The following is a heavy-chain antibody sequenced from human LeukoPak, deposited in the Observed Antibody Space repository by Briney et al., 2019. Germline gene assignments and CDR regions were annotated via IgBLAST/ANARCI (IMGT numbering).Heavy chain of an antibody. Sequence: PGGSLRLSCAASGFTFSSYSMNWVRQAPGKGLEWVSSISSSSSYIYYADSVKGRITISRDNAKNSLYLQMNSLGAEDTAVYYCARVPFSNPDYWGQGTLVTVSS. J-gene: IGHJ4*02. CDR1: GFTFSSYS. CDR3: ARVPFSNPDY. V-gene: IGHV3-21*01. D-gene: IGHD1-14*01. CDR2: ISSSSSYI.